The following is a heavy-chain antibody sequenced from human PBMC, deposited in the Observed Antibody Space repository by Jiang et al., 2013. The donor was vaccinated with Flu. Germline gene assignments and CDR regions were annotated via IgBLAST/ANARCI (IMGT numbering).Heavy chain of an antibody. D-gene: IGHD2-21*02. CDR1: GFSVRRKY. V-gene: IGHV3-66*04. CDR2: VYSAGST. J-gene: IGHJ4*02. CDR3: ATRDGGDWPYFDY. Sequence: VQLVESGGGLVQPGGSLRLSCTASGFSVRRKYMTWVRQAPGKGLEWVSHVYSAGSTYYADSVKGRFTMSRDNSKNTLFLQMNTLRVEDTAVYYCATRDGGDWPYFDYWGKGTLVTVSS.